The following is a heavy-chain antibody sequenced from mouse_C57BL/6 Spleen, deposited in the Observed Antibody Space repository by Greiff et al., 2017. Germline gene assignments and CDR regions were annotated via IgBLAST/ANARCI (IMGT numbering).Heavy chain of an antibody. CDR3: ARHYGSSYVGAMDY. V-gene: IGHV5-17*01. D-gene: IGHD1-1*01. CDR1: GFTFSDYG. J-gene: IGHJ4*01. CDR2: ISSGSSTI. Sequence: DVKLVESGGGLVKPGGSLKLSCAASGFTFSDYGMHWVRQAPEKGLEWVAYISSGSSTIYYADTVKGRFTISRDNAKNTLFLQMTSLRSEDTAMYYCARHYGSSYVGAMDYWGQGTSVTVSS.